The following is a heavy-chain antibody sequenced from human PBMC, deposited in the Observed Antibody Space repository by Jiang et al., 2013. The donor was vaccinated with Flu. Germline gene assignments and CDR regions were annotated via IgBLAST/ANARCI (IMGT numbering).Heavy chain of an antibody. J-gene: IGHJ6*01. Sequence: LLKPSETLSLTCAVYGGSFSGYYWSWIRQPPGKGLEWIGEINHSGSTNYNPSLKSRVTISVDTSKSQFSLKLSSVTAADTAVYYCARVRIITMVRGVIIPTAGHYGMDVW. CDR2: INHSGST. CDR1: GGSFSGYY. D-gene: IGHD3-10*01. CDR3: ARVRIITMVRGVIIPTAGHYGMDV. V-gene: IGHV4-34*01.